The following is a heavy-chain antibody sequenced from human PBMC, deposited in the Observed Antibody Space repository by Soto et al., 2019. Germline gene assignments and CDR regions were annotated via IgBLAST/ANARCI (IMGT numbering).Heavy chain of an antibody. V-gene: IGHV1-69*01. Sequence: QVQLVQSGAEVKKPGSSVKVSCKASGGTFSSYAISWVRQAPGQGLEWMGGIIPIFGTANYAQKFQGRVTITADESTSTAYMELSSLRSEDTAVYYCARVRVRGVTAYYYYGMDVWGQGTTVTVSS. D-gene: IGHD3-10*01. CDR1: GGTFSSYA. CDR2: IIPIFGTA. J-gene: IGHJ6*02. CDR3: ARVRVRGVTAYYYYGMDV.